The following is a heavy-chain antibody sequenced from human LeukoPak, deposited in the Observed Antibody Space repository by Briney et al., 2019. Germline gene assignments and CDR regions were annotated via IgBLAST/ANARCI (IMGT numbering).Heavy chain of an antibody. CDR3: ARDVRATGVFDY. D-gene: IGHD1-26*01. CDR2: IYSGGST. Sequence: GGSLRLSCAASGFTVSSNYMSWVRQAPGKGLEWVSVIYSGGSTYYADSVKGRFTISRDNSKNTLYLQMNSLRAEDTAVYYCARDVRATGVFDYWGQGTLVTVSS. V-gene: IGHV3-66*01. J-gene: IGHJ4*02. CDR1: GFTVSSNY.